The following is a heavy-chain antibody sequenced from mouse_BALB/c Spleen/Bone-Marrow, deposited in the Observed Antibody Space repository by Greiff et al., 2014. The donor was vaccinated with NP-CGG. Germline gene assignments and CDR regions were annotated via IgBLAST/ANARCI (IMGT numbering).Heavy chain of an antibody. CDR1: GFNIKDTY. CDR3: ASYYYGSSRFAY. CDR2: IDPANGNT. V-gene: IGHV14-3*02. Sequence: EVQLQQSGAELVKPGASVKLSCTASGFNIKDTYMHWVKQRPEQGLEWIGRIDPANGNTKYDPKFQGKATVTADTYSNTAYLQLSSMTSEGTAVYYCASYYYGSSRFAYWGQGTLVTVSA. D-gene: IGHD1-1*01. J-gene: IGHJ3*01.